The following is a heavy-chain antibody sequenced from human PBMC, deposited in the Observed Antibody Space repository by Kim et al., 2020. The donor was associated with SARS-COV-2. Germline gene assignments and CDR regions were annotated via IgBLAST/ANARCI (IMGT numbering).Heavy chain of an antibody. CDR3: AREGFTTMVRGVIIRYYYGMDV. D-gene: IGHD3-10*01. J-gene: IGHJ6*02. V-gene: IGHV1-8*02. CDR1: GYTFTSYD. Sequence: ASVKVSCKASGYTFTSYDINWVRQATGQGLEWMGWMNPNSGNTGYAQKFQGRVTMTRNTSISTAYMELSSLRSEDTAVYYCAREGFTTMVRGVIIRYYYGMDVWGQGTTVTVSS. CDR2: MNPNSGNT.